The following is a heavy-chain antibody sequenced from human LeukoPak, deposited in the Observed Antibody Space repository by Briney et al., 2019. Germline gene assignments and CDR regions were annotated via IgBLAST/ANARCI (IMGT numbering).Heavy chain of an antibody. CDR3: ARGPRGNWNYPPWDY. D-gene: IGHD1-7*01. J-gene: IGHJ4*02. CDR2: ISSSTIYI. Sequence: PGGSLRLSCAASAFTFSSYAMSWVRQAPGKGLEWVSSISSSTIYIYYADSVKGRFTISRDNAKNSLYLQMNSLRAEGTAVYYCARGPRGNWNYPPWDYWGQGTLVTVSS. CDR1: AFTFSSYA. V-gene: IGHV3-21*01.